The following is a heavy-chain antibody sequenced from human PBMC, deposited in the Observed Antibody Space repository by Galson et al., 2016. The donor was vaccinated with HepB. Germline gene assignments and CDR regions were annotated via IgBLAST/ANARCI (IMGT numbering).Heavy chain of an antibody. Sequence: SLRLSCAASGFFFSSYAMSWVRQAPGKGLEWVSVISARDGRTYYADSVKGRFTISRDDSNNTLYLQMRSLRVEDTAVYYCAGKTSSFGNWFDPWGQGTLGTVSS. J-gene: IGHJ5*02. D-gene: IGHD3-3*01. CDR2: ISARDGRT. CDR1: GFFFSSYA. V-gene: IGHV3-23*01. CDR3: AGKTSSFGNWFDP.